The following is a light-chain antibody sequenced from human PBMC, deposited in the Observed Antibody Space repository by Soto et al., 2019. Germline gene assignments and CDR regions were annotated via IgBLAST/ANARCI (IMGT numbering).Light chain of an antibody. Sequence: EIVLTQSPATLSLSPGERANLSCRASQSVGNVLAWYQQIPGQAPRLLIYDASNRATGIPARFSGSGSGTDFTLTISSLEPEDFAVYYCQQRGDWPLTFGGGTKIEIK. CDR3: QQRGDWPLT. V-gene: IGKV3-11*01. J-gene: IGKJ4*01. CDR1: QSVGNV. CDR2: DAS.